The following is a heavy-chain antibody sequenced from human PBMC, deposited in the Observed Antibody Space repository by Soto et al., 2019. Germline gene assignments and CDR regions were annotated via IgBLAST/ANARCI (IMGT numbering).Heavy chain of an antibody. CDR3: ATRITVFGLLIPPFDP. Sequence: SETLSLTCTVSGGSISSYYWSWIRQPPGKGLEWIGEINHTGGTHYNSSLKSRVTMSVDTSKNQFSLRLSSVTAADTAIYYCATRITVFGLLIPPFDPWGQGTQVTVSS. J-gene: IGHJ5*02. D-gene: IGHD3-3*01. CDR1: GGSISSYY. V-gene: IGHV4-59*04. CDR2: INHTGGT.